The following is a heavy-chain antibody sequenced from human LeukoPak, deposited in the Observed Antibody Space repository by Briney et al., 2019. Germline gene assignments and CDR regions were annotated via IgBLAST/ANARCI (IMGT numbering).Heavy chain of an antibody. CDR1: GFTFSTYG. J-gene: IGHJ4*02. Sequence: GGSLRLSCAASGFTFSTYGMRWVRQAPGKGLEWVALIWYDGNKRYYADSVKGRFTISRDNSNNTLYLQMNSLRAEDTAVYYCARGLSAADYWGQGTLVTVSS. CDR3: ARGLSAADY. CDR2: IWYDGNKR. V-gene: IGHV3-33*01. D-gene: IGHD6-13*01.